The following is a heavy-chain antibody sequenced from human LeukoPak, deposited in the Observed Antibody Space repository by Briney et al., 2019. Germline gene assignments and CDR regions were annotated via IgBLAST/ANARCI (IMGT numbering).Heavy chain of an antibody. CDR1: GGSIISSSYY. V-gene: IGHV4-39*01. CDR3: ARHFSYGSPPHY. D-gene: IGHD1-26*01. Sequence: SETLSLTSTVPGGSIISSSYYLGWIRQPPGNGLEWIGSIHYSGSTYYNPSLKSRATMSVNTPKNQCSLKLTSVTPSDTAVYYCARHFSYGSPPHYWGQEPWSPSPQ. CDR2: IHYSGST. J-gene: IGHJ4*01.